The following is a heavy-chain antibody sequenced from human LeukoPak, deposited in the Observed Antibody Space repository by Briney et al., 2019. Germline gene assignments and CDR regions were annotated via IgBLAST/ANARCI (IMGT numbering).Heavy chain of an antibody. CDR2: INTSGST. Sequence: SETLSLTCTVSGDSLRSYYWSLIRQTAGKGLEWIGRINTSGSTNYNPSLKSRVSMSLDTSKNQFSLSLTSVTAADTAVYYCARESDSSGWFEVDYWGQGTLVTVSS. J-gene: IGHJ4*02. CDR1: GDSLRSYY. D-gene: IGHD6-19*01. CDR3: ARESDSSGWFEVDY. V-gene: IGHV4-4*07.